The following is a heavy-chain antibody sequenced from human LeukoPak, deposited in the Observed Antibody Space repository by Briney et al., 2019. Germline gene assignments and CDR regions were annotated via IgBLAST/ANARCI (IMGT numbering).Heavy chain of an antibody. CDR3: ARETPGGAFDI. Sequence: GASVKVSCKASGYTFTGYYMHWVRQALGQGLEWMGRINPNSGGTNYAQKFQGRVTMTRDTSISTAYMELSRLRSDDTAVYYCARETPGGAFDIWGQGTMVTVSS. V-gene: IGHV1-2*06. J-gene: IGHJ3*02. CDR2: INPNSGGT. D-gene: IGHD2-15*01. CDR1: GYTFTGYY.